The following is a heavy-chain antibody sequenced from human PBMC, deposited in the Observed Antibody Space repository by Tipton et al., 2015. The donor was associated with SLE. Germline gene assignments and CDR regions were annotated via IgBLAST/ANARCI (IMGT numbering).Heavy chain of an antibody. CDR3: AKASYSSSWYGVYFDY. CDR2: ITWDGGST. Sequence: SLRLSCAASGFTFDDYPMHWVRQAPGKGLEWVSLITWDGGSTYYADSVKGRFTISRDNSKNSLYLQMNSLRTEDTAFYYCAKASYSSSWYGVYFDYWGQGTLVTVSS. V-gene: IGHV3-43*01. D-gene: IGHD6-13*01. CDR1: GFTFDDYP. J-gene: IGHJ4*02.